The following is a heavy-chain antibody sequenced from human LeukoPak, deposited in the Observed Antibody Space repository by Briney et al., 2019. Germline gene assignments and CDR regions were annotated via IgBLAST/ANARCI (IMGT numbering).Heavy chain of an antibody. CDR3: ARGYYGSGSYSDY. Sequence: SETLSLTCAVSGGSISSGDYSWNWIRQPPGKGLEWIGSIYHSGTTYYNPSLKSRVTISVDRSKNQFSLKLRSVTAADTAVYYCARGYYGSGSYSDYWGQGTLVTVSP. D-gene: IGHD3-10*01. CDR2: IYHSGTT. CDR1: GGSISSGDYS. J-gene: IGHJ4*02. V-gene: IGHV4-30-2*01.